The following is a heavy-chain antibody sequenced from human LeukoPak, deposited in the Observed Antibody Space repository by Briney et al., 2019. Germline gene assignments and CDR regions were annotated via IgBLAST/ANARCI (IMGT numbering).Heavy chain of an antibody. CDR1: GFTFSSYG. J-gene: IGHJ4*02. CDR2: IRYDGSNK. Sequence: GGSLRLSCAASGFTFSSYGMHWVRQAPGKGLEWVAFIRYDGSNKYYADSVKGRFTISRDNSKNTLYLQMNSLRAEDTAVYYYAKDPRYSSSWYGLHFDYWGQGTLVTVSS. V-gene: IGHV3-30*02. CDR3: AKDPRYSSSWYGLHFDY. D-gene: IGHD6-13*01.